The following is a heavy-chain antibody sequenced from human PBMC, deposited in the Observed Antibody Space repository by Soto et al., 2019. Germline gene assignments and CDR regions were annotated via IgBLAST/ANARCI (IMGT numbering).Heavy chain of an antibody. CDR2: IIPILGIA. J-gene: IGHJ3*02. Sequence: ASVKVSCKASGGTFSSYAISWVRQAPGQGLEWMGRIIPILGIANYAQKFQGRVTITADKSTSTAYMELSSLRSEDTAVYYCAARRSIAVAGIVEDAFYIWGQGTMVTVSS. D-gene: IGHD6-19*01. CDR1: GGTFSSYA. V-gene: IGHV1-69*04. CDR3: AARRSIAVAGIVEDAFYI.